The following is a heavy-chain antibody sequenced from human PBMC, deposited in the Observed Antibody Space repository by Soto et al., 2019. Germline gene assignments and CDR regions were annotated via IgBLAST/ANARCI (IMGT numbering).Heavy chain of an antibody. V-gene: IGHV1-2*02. CDR3: ARVGPTGWFDP. Sequence: QVHLVQSGAEVKKPGASVKVSCKASGYSFTDYYMHWVRQAPGQGLEWMGWINTKTGGTNYAQRVRGGVTMTGDTSINTAYMELSRLRSDDTAVYYCARVGPTGWFDPWGQGTVVTVSS. CDR1: GYSFTDYY. CDR2: INTKTGGT. J-gene: IGHJ5*02.